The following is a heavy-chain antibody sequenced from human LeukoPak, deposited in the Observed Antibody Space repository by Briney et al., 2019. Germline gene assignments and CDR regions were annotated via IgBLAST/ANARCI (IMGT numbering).Heavy chain of an antibody. CDR1: GGSISSSSYY. Sequence: SETLSLTCTVSGGSISSSSYYWGWIRQPPGKGLEWIGSIYYSGSTYYNPSLKSRVTISVDTSKNQFSLKLSSVTAADTAVYYCARRGSGWYRGRANWFDPWGQGTLVTVSS. V-gene: IGHV4-39*07. CDR2: IYYSGST. J-gene: IGHJ5*02. CDR3: ARRGSGWYRGRANWFDP. D-gene: IGHD6-19*01.